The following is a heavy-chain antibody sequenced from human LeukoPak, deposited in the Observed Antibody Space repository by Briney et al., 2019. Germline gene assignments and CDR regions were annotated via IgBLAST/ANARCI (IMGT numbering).Heavy chain of an antibody. Sequence: GGSLRLSCAASGFTFSSYAMSWVRQAPGKGLVWVSIIYSGGGTSYADSVKGMFTISRDNSKNTVYLQINSLRAEDTAVYYCARAQNREKYFDLWGRGTLVTVSS. V-gene: IGHV3-66*01. CDR1: GFTFSSYA. D-gene: IGHD2/OR15-2a*01. J-gene: IGHJ2*01. CDR3: ARAQNREKYFDL. CDR2: IYSGGGT.